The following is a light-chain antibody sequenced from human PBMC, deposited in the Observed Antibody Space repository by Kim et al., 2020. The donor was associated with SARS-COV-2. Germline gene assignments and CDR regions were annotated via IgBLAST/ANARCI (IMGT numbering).Light chain of an antibody. J-gene: IGKJ1*01. V-gene: IGKV1-5*03. CDR3: QQYNSYSGT. CDR1: QSISSW. CDR2: KAS. Sequence: ASVGDRVTITCRASQSISSWLAWYQQKPGKVPKLLIYKASSLESGVPSRFSGSGSGTEFTLTISSLQPDDFATYYCQQYNSYSGTFGQGTKVDIK.